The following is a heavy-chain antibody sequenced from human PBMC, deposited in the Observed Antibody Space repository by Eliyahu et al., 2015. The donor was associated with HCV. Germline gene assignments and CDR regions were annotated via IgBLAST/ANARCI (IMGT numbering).Heavy chain of an antibody. CDR3: AREDSSGYYFLDY. CDR1: GFTFTNYI. D-gene: IGHD3-22*01. J-gene: IGHJ4*02. Sequence: EVRLVESGGGLVKPGGSLRXSXXASGFTFTNYIINWVRQAPGKGLEWVSSISSSSRYIYYADSVRGRFTVSRDNAGNSVSLQMNSLRAEDTALYFCAREDSSGYYFLDYWGQGTQVTVSS. CDR2: ISSSSRYI. V-gene: IGHV3-21*06.